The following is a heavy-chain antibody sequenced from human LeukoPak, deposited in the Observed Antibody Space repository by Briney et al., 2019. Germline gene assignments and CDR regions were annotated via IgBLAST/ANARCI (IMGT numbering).Heavy chain of an antibody. J-gene: IGHJ4*02. V-gene: IGHV3-23*01. Sequence: GGSLRLSCAASGFTFNSYAMGWVRQAPGKGLEWVSTISSSSGDTYYADSVKGRLTVSRDNSKNTLYLQMNSLRAEDTAVYYCAKSDFFTGYKPYFDYWGQGTLVTVSS. CDR2: ISSSSGDT. CDR3: AKSDFFTGYKPYFDY. D-gene: IGHD3-9*01. CDR1: GFTFNSYA.